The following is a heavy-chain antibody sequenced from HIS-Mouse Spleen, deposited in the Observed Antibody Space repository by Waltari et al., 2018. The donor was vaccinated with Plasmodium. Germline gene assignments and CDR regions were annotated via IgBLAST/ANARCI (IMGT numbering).Heavy chain of an antibody. V-gene: IGHV3-7*01. CDR1: GSPFSRYW. CDR2: IKQDGSEK. Sequence: EVQLVESGGGLVQPGGSLRLSGAASGSPFSRYWMSWVRQAPGKGLEWVANIKQDGSEKYYVDSVKGRFTISRDNAKNSLYLQMNSLRAEDTAVYYCASSWYWYFDLWGRGTLVTVSS. D-gene: IGHD6-13*01. J-gene: IGHJ2*01. CDR3: ASSWYWYFDL.